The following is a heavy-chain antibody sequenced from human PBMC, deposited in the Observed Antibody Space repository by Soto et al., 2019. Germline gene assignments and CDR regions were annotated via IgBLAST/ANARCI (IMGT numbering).Heavy chain of an antibody. D-gene: IGHD4-17*01. V-gene: IGHV3-23*01. Sequence: GSLRLSCAASGFTFDDYAMHWVRQVPGKGLEWVSAISASGDNTFYAESVKGRFTISRDNYMNALYLQINSLRVEDTAVYYCAHPRGYGVFDAYDIWGQGTMVTLSS. CDR3: AHPRGYGVFDAYDI. J-gene: IGHJ3*02. CDR1: GFTFDDYA. CDR2: ISASGDNT.